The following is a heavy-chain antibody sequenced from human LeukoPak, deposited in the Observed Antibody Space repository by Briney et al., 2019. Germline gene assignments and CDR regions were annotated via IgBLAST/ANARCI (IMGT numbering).Heavy chain of an antibody. J-gene: IGHJ4*02. CDR2: IKSKTYGGAT. Sequence: GGSLRLSCAASGFTFRNAWMSWVRQAPGKGLEWVGRIKSKTYGGATDYAAPVKGRFIISRDDSKNTLYLQVNSLKTEDTAVYYCTRGIILRLWGQGTLVTVSS. CDR1: GFTFRNAW. D-gene: IGHD1-14*01. CDR3: TRGIILRL. V-gene: IGHV3-15*01.